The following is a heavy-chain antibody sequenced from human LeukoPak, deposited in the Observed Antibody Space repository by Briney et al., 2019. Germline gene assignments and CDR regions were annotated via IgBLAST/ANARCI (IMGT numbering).Heavy chain of an antibody. J-gene: IGHJ5*02. CDR2: INHSGST. V-gene: IGHV4-34*01. D-gene: IGHD3-3*01. CDR1: GGSFSGYY. Sequence: SETLSLTCAVYGGSFSGYYWSWIRQPPGKGLEWIGEINHSGSTNYNPSLRSRVTISLDRLKKQFSLKLSSVNVADTAVYYCARGLPRNDFWSGFATYWFDPWGRGTLVTVSS. CDR3: ARGLPRNDFWSGFATYWFDP.